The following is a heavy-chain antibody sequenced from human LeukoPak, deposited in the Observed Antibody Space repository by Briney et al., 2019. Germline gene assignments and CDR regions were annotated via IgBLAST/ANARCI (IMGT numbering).Heavy chain of an antibody. CDR1: GYTFTGYY. CDR2: ISPNSGDT. Sequence: GASVKLSCKASGYTFTGYYMHWVRQAPGQGLEWMGWISPNSGDTDIAQKFQGRVTMTRDTSISTAYMELSSLRSEDTAVYYCARGVLGEFGEAAYGMDVWGQGTTVTVSS. V-gene: IGHV1-2*02. CDR3: ARGVLGEFGEAAYGMDV. J-gene: IGHJ6*02. D-gene: IGHD3-10*01.